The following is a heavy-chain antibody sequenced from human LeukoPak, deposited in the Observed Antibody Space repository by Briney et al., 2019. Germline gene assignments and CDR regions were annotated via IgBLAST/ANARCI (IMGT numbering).Heavy chain of an antibody. CDR2: INHNGRGR. V-gene: IGHV3-7*01. D-gene: IGHD3-22*01. CDR3: SRGHYDVS. Sequence: PGGSLRLSCLCSRYSFNNLWLNWVRQAPGKGLEWVASINHNGRGRFYVDSVKGRFSISIDNPKNSFYLQMYYLAAEDTGIYLCSRGHYDVSWGQGTRVIVSS. CDR1: RYSFNNLW. J-gene: IGHJ5*02.